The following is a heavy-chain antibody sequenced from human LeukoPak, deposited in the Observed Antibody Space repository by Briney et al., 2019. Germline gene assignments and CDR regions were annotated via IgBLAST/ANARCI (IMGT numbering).Heavy chain of an antibody. CDR1: EFTFSSYW. CDR2: IKQDGREI. Sequence: RGSLRLSCVASEFTFSSYWMSWVRQAPGRGLEWVANIKQDGREIYYVDSVKGRFTISRDNAKKSLYLQMNSLRAEDTAVYYCARSYSRFDYWGQGTLVTVSS. D-gene: IGHD6-13*01. V-gene: IGHV3-7*01. J-gene: IGHJ4*02. CDR3: ARSYSRFDY.